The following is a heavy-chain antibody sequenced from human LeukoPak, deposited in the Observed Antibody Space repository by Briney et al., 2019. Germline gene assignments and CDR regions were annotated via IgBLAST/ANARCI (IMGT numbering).Heavy chain of an antibody. CDR2: ISFDGSNQ. D-gene: IGHD1-26*01. CDR1: GFTFSVYG. Sequence: PGGPLRLSCAASGFTFSVYGMDWVRQAPGKGLEWVALISFDGSNQYYADSVKRRFTISRDNSKNTLYLQMSSLSPDYTAVYYCAKPPEVGATVGYFDYWGQGTLVTVSS. J-gene: IGHJ4*02. V-gene: IGHV3-30*18. CDR3: AKPPEVGATVGYFDY.